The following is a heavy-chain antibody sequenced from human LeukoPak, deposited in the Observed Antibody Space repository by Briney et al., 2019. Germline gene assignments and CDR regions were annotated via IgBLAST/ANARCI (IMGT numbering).Heavy chain of an antibody. CDR1: GFTFGDYA. CDR2: IRSKAYGGTT. J-gene: IGHJ6*03. Sequence: PGRSLRLSCTASGFTFGDYAMSWVRQAPGKGLEWVGFIRSKAYGGTTEYAASVKGRFTISRDDSKSIAYLQMNSLKTEDTAVYYCTRDRGPYSSGWYYYYYMDVWGKGTTVTVSS. D-gene: IGHD6-19*01. CDR3: TRDRGPYSSGWYYYYYMDV. V-gene: IGHV3-49*04.